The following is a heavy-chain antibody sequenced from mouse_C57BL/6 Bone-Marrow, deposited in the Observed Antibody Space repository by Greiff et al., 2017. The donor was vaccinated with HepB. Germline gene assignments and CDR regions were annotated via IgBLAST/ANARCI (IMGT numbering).Heavy chain of an antibody. CDR2: ISDGGSYT. CDR3: ARESSLYYFDY. J-gene: IGHJ2*01. Sequence: EVQGVESGGGLVKPGGSLKLSCAASGFTFSSYAMSWVRQTPEKRLEWVATISDGGSYTYYPDNVKGRFTISRDNAKNNLYLQMSHLKSEDTAMYYCARESSLYYFDYWGQGTTLTVSS. CDR1: GFTFSSYA. V-gene: IGHV5-4*01.